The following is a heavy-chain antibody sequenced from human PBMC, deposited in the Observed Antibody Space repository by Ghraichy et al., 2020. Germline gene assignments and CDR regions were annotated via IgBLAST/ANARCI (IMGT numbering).Heavy chain of an antibody. CDR2: ISAYNGNT. CDR1: SATFTSHG. V-gene: IGHV1-18*01. Sequence: ASVKVSCMTCSATFTSHGSSWVRLAPRQRLEWMGWISAYNGNTKYAQKFQGRLTMTTDRSTATAYMDLRSLRSDDTAVYYCARDLFPSQARVFGFWGQGT. CDR3: ARDLFPSQARVFGF. D-gene: IGHD3-10*01. J-gene: IGHJ4*02.